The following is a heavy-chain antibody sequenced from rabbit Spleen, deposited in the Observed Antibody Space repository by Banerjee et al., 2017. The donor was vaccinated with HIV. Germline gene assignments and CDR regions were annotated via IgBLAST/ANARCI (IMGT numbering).Heavy chain of an antibody. J-gene: IGHJ4*01. D-gene: IGHD1-1*01. CDR2: IYTGNGKN. V-gene: IGHV1S45*01. Sequence: QEQLVESGGGLVQPEGSLTLTCTASGFSFSNKAVMCWVRQAPGKGLEWIGFIYTGNGKNYYASWAKGRFTISKTSSTTVTLQVTSLTAADTATYFCTRDDGSGHYIDGYFNLWGPGTLVTVS. CDR1: GFSFSNKAV. CDR3: TRDDGSGHYIDGYFNL.